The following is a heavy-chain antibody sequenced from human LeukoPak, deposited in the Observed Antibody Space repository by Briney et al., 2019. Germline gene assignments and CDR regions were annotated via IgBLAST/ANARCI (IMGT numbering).Heavy chain of an antibody. J-gene: IGHJ4*02. CDR3: ARDLDSGY. V-gene: IGHV1-46*01. CDR1: GYTFTGYW. D-gene: IGHD1-26*01. Sequence: ASVKVSCKAFGYTFTGYWMHWVRQAPGQGPEWMGVISPSGGSTIYAQKFKGRVTLTRDMSTSTVYMELSSLRSEDTAVYYCARDLDSGYWGQGTLVTVSS. CDR2: ISPSGGST.